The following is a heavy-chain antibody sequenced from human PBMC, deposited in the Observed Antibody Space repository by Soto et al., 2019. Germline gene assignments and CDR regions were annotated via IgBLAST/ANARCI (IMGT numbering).Heavy chain of an antibody. J-gene: IGHJ4*02. CDR2: IYYSGST. V-gene: IGHV4-30-4*01. CDR3: ARETDGLVPAAIRGLDY. D-gene: IGHD2-2*01. CDR1: GGSISSGDYY. Sequence: QVQLQESGPGLVKPSQTLSLTCTVSGGSISSGDYYWSWIRQPPGKGLEWIGYIYYSGSTYYNPSLKSRVTRSGDTAKNQFSLKLSSVTAADTAVYYCARETDGLVPAAIRGLDYWGQGTLVTVSS.